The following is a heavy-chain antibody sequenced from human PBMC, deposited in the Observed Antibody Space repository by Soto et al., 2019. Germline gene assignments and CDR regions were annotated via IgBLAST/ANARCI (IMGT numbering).Heavy chain of an antibody. D-gene: IGHD3-10*01. CDR2: IIPIFGTA. Sequence: GASVKVSCKASGGTFSSYAISWVRQAPGQGLEWMGGIIPIFGTANYAQKFQGRVTITADKSTSTAYMELSSLRSEDTAVYYCAPDGDYYGMDVWGQGTTVTVSS. CDR3: APDGDYYGMDV. J-gene: IGHJ6*02. V-gene: IGHV1-69*06. CDR1: GGTFSSYA.